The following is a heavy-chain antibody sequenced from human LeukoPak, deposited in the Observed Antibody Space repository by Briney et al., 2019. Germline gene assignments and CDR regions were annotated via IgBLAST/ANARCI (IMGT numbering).Heavy chain of an antibody. CDR1: GGSFSGYY. V-gene: IGHV4-34*01. CDR2: INHSGST. CDR3: ARGGGYRRPGY. D-gene: IGHD1-26*01. J-gene: IGHJ4*02. Sequence: PSETLSLTCAVYGGSFSGYYWSWIRQPPGKGLEWIGKINHSGSTNYNPSLKSRVTISVDTSKNQFSLKLSSVTAADTAVYYCARGGGYRRPGYWGQGTLVTVSS.